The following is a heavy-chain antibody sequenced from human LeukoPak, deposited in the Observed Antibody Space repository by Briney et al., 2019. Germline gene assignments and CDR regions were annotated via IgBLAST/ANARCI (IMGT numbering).Heavy chain of an antibody. Sequence: RPGGSLRLSCAASGFTFDDYGMSWVRQAPGKGLEWVSGINWNGGSTGYADSVKGRFTISRDNAKNSLYLQMNSLRAEDTALYYCARSRGYCSGGSCYDFDYWGQGTLVTVSS. D-gene: IGHD2-15*01. J-gene: IGHJ4*02. V-gene: IGHV3-20*04. CDR2: INWNGGST. CDR1: GFTFDDYG. CDR3: ARSRGYCSGGSCYDFDY.